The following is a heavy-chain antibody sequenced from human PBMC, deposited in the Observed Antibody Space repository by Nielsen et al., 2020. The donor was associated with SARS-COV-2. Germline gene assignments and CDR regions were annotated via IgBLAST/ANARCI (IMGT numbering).Heavy chain of an antibody. CDR1: GGSISSGDYY. Sequence: LRLSCTVSGGSISSGDYYWSWIRQPPGKGLEWIGYIYYSGSTYYNPSLKSRVTISVDTSKNQFSLKLSSVTAADTAVYYCAREDGSGSYLVDYWGQGTLVTVSS. CDR2: IYYSGST. J-gene: IGHJ4*02. D-gene: IGHD3-10*01. V-gene: IGHV4-30-4*01. CDR3: AREDGSGSYLVDY.